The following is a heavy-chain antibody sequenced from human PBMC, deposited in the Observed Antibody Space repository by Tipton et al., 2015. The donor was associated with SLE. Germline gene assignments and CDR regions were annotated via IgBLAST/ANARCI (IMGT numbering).Heavy chain of an antibody. V-gene: IGHV4-61*02. CDR3: ARGLIAARFDY. CDR2: IYTSGST. J-gene: IGHJ4*02. D-gene: IGHD6-6*01. Sequence: TLSLTCTVSGGSISSGSYYWSWIRQPAGKGLEWIGRIYTSGSTNYNPSLKSRVTISVDTSKNQFSLKLSSVTAADTAVNYCARGLIAARFDYWGQGTLVTVSS. CDR1: GGSISSGSYY.